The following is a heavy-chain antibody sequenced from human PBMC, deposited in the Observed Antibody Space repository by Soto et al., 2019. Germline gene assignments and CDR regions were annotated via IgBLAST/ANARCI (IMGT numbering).Heavy chain of an antibody. D-gene: IGHD2-2*01. CDR3: AKGRTIPATSPKILQN. J-gene: IGHJ1*01. CDR2: ITWDGADV. CDR1: GFTFHDYV. V-gene: IGHV3-9*01. Sequence: GGSLRLSCAASGFTFHDYVMLWVRQAPGKGLEWVSAITWDGADVNYADSVKGRFTISRDNAKNSMYLQMSSGRPEDTGLYYCAKGRTIPATSPKILQNWGLDTLVTVSS.